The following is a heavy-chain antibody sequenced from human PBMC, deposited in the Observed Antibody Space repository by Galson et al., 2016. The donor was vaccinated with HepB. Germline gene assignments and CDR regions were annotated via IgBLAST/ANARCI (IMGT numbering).Heavy chain of an antibody. CDR2: ISSRGITT. V-gene: IGHV3-23*01. CDR1: GFTFSLNA. Sequence: SLRLSCAASGFTFSLNALTWVRQAPGKGLEWVSAISSRGITTFYSDSVKGRFTVSRDNSKNTLFLQMDSLRAEDTAIYYCANDFGSTGYCQVFESWGQGTLVAVSS. CDR3: ANDFGSTGYCQVFES. J-gene: IGHJ5*01. D-gene: IGHD3-22*01.